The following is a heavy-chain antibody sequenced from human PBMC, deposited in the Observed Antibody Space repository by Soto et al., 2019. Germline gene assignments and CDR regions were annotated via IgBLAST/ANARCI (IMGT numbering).Heavy chain of an antibody. CDR3: ARDEVNSNSGRNGWFDP. CDR2: IYSGGST. V-gene: IGHV3-53*04. Sequence: PGGSLRLSCAASGFTVSSNYMSWVRQAPGKGLEWVSVIYSGGSTYYADSVKGRFTISRHNSKNTLYLQMNSLRAEDTAVYYCARDEVNSNSGRNGWFDPWGQGTLVTVSS. CDR1: GFTVSSNY. D-gene: IGHD2-21*01. J-gene: IGHJ5*02.